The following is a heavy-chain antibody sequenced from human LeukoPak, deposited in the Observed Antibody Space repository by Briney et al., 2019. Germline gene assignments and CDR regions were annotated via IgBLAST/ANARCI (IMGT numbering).Heavy chain of an antibody. CDR3: AKEQWLVSAKTLD. CDR1: GFTFSDYW. V-gene: IGHV3-7*03. CDR2: IKYDGDEE. J-gene: IGHJ4*02. Sequence: GGSLRLSCAASGFTFSDYWMSWMRQAPGKGLEWVANIKYDGDEEYYVDSVKGRFTISRDNSKNTLYLQMNSLRAEDTAVYYCAKEQWLVSAKTLDWGQGTLVTVSS. D-gene: IGHD6-19*01.